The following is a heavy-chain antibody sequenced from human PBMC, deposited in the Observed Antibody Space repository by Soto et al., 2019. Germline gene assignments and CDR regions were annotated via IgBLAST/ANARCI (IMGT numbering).Heavy chain of an antibody. Sequence: GGSLRLSCAASGFTFSSYAMHWVRQAPGKGLEWVAVISYDGSNKYYADSVKGRFTISRDNSKNTLYLQMNSLRAEDTAVYYCAREHGSGSYDFDYWGQGTLVTVSS. V-gene: IGHV3-30-3*01. CDR1: GFTFSSYA. CDR3: AREHGSGSYDFDY. CDR2: ISYDGSNK. J-gene: IGHJ4*02. D-gene: IGHD3-10*01.